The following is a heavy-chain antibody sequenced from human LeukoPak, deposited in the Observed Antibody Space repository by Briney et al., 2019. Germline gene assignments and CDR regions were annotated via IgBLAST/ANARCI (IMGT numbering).Heavy chain of an antibody. CDR2: IKDDGTTT. CDR3: GGVFDF. Sequence: PGGSLRLSGAASGFTFSNSWTHWVRQAPGKGLMWVSGIKDDGTTTFYADSVKGRFSISIDSAKNTLYLQMNSLTVDDSGVYYCGGVFDFWGQGALVTVSS. J-gene: IGHJ4*02. D-gene: IGHD2-8*01. V-gene: IGHV3-74*01. CDR1: GFTFSNSW.